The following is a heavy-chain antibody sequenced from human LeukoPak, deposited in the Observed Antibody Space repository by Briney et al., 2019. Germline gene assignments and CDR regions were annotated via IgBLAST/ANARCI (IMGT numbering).Heavy chain of an antibody. CDR3: ARGAGTMVYYIDV. J-gene: IGHJ6*03. CDR1: GFTFSTFP. CDR2: KSNDGVNQ. V-gene: IGHV3-30*16. D-gene: IGHD1-7*01. Sequence: RPGGSLRLSCAASGFTFSTFPMHWVRQAPGKGLQWVAVKSNDGVNQYYADSAKGRFTISRDNSKNTLFLQMNSLTTEDTAVYYCARGAGTMVYYIDVWGKGTTVTVSS.